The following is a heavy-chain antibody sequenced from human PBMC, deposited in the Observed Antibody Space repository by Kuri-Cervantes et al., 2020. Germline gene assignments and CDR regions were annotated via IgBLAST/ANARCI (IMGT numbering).Heavy chain of an antibody. CDR2: INHSGST. J-gene: IGHJ5*02. CDR1: GGSISSYY. CDR3: ARGPSYPWFDP. Sequence: GSLRLSCTVSGGSISSYYWSWIRQPPGKGLEWIGEINHSGSTNYNPSLKSRVTISIDTSKNQFSLKLSSVTAADTAVYYCARGPSYPWFDPWGQGTLVTVSS. V-gene: IGHV4-34*01.